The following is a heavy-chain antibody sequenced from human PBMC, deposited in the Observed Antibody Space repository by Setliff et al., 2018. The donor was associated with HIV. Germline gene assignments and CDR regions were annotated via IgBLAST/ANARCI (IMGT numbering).Heavy chain of an antibody. CDR1: GFIFTDYA. CDR2: ISGSGDRT. V-gene: IGHV3-23*01. CDR3: TTTYYNFWSGYQSASTTSDY. Sequence: GGSLRLSCAASGFIFTDYAMSWVRRAPGKGLEWVSGISGSGDRTFYADSVKGRFTVSRDDSKNTLYLQMNSLKTEDTAVYYCTTTYYNFWSGYQSASTTSDYWGQGTLVTVSS. D-gene: IGHD3-3*01. J-gene: IGHJ4*02.